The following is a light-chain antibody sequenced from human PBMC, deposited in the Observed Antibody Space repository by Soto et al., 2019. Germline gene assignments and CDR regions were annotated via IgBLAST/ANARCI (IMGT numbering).Light chain of an antibody. CDR2: GNS. Sequence: QAVVTQPPSVSGAPGQRVTISCTGSSSNIGAGYDVHWYQQLPGTAPKLLIYGNSNRPSGVPDRFSGSKSGTSASLAITGFQAGDEADYYCQSYDSSLSGVVFGGGTKLTVL. CDR1: SSNIGAGYD. J-gene: IGLJ2*01. CDR3: QSYDSSLSGVV. V-gene: IGLV1-40*01.